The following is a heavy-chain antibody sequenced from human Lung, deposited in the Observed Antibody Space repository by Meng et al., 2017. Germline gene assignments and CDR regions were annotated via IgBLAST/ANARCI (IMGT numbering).Heavy chain of an antibody. Sequence: QVQLGQSGAEVKKPGSSVKVSCKASGGTFSSSAISWVRQAPGQGLEWMGGIIPLFDTTHYAQNFQGRVSITADESTRTAYMELSSLRSEDTAVYYCARALGLTTMMTYWGQGTLVSLL. CDR3: ARALGLTTMMTY. CDR2: IIPLFDTT. CDR1: GGTFSSSA. D-gene: IGHD3-22*01. V-gene: IGHV1-69*01. J-gene: IGHJ4*02.